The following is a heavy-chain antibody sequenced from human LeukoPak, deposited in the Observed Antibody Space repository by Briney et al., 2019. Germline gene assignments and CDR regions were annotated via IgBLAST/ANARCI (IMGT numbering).Heavy chain of an antibody. Sequence: SVKVSCKASGGTFSSYAISWVRQAPGQGLEWMGGIIPIFGTANYAQKFQGRVTITADESTSTAYMELSSLRSEDTAVYYCALRPGDYYYDSSGYRGWGQGTLVTVSS. CDR3: ALRPGDYYYDSSGYRG. V-gene: IGHV1-69*13. D-gene: IGHD3-22*01. CDR2: IIPIFGTA. J-gene: IGHJ4*02. CDR1: GGTFSSYA.